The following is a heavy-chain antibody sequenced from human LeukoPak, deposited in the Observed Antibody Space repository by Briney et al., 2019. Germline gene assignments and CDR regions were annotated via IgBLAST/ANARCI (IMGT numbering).Heavy chain of an antibody. CDR1: RFTFSTYW. CDR3: ARNIYCGGDCYSDFIFDS. D-gene: IGHD2-21*02. J-gene: IGHJ4*02. CDR2: INSDGSST. Sequence: PGGSLRLSCAASRFTFSTYWMHWVRQAPGKGLVWVSRINSDGSSTGYADSVKGRFTISRDNAKNTLYLQMNSLRAEDSALYYCARNIYCGGDCYSDFIFDSWGQGTLVTVSS. V-gene: IGHV3-74*01.